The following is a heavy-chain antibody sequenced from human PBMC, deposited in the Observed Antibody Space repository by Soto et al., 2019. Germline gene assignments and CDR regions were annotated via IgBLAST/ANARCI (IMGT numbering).Heavy chain of an antibody. CDR2: MSPNSGNT. D-gene: IGHD3-10*01. Sequence: QVQLVQSGAEVKKPGASVKVSCKTSGYTFTNDDINWVRQAAGQGLEWIGWMSPNSGNTGYAQKFQGRVTLTRDTAISTAYRELSSLGSEDTAVYYCARGMSDGFGEVSWGQGTLVTVSS. CDR1: GYTFTNDD. J-gene: IGHJ5*02. V-gene: IGHV1-8*02. CDR3: ARGMSDGFGEVS.